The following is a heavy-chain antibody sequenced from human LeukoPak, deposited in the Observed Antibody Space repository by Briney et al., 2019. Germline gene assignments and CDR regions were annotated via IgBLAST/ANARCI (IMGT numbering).Heavy chain of an antibody. D-gene: IGHD3-22*01. V-gene: IGHV4-59*08. CDR3: ARLPLHYYDSSAHLGLRAFDI. CDR1: GGSISSYY. CDR2: IYYSGST. Sequence: SETLSLTCTVSGGSISSYYWSWIRQPPGKGLEWIGYIYYSGSTNYNPSLKSRVTISVDTSKNQFSLKLSPVTAADTAVYYCARLPLHYYDSSAHLGLRAFDIWGQGTMVTVSS. J-gene: IGHJ3*02.